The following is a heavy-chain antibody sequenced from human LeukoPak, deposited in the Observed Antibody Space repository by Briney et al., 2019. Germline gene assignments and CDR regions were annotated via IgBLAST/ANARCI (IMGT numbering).Heavy chain of an antibody. CDR1: GFTFSSYE. CDR2: ISSSGSTI. CDR3: AELGITMIGGV. D-gene: IGHD3-10*02. Sequence: PGGSLRLSCAASGFTFSSYEMNWVRQAPGKGLEWVSYISSSGSTIYYADSVRGRFTVSRDNAKNSLYLQMNSLRAEDTAVYYCAELGITMIGGVWGKGTTVTISS. V-gene: IGHV3-48*03. J-gene: IGHJ6*04.